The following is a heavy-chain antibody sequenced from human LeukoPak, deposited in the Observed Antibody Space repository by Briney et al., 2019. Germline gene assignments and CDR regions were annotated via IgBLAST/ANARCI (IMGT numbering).Heavy chain of an antibody. J-gene: IGHJ4*02. CDR3: ARDWKFSQMKGAPALDY. Sequence: ASVKVSCKASGYTFTGYYMHWVRQAPGQGLEWMGWINPNSGGTNYAQKFQGRVTMTRDTSISTAYMELRSLRSDDTAVYYCARDWKFSQMKGAPALDYWGQGTLVTVSS. V-gene: IGHV1-2*02. CDR2: INPNSGGT. CDR1: GYTFTGYY. D-gene: IGHD1-26*01.